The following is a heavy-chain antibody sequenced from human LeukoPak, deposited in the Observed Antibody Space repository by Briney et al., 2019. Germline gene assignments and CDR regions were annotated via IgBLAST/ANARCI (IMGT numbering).Heavy chain of an antibody. CDR1: GFTFSSYS. J-gene: IGHJ4*02. V-gene: IGHV3-48*01. Sequence: GGSLRLSCAASGFTFSSYSMNWVRQAPGKGLEWISYISSSDDTIYYADSVKGRFTISRDNAKNSLYLQMNSLRAEDTAVYYCAREKGIAAAFDYWGQGTLVTVSS. CDR2: ISSSDDTI. CDR3: AREKGIAAAFDY. D-gene: IGHD6-13*01.